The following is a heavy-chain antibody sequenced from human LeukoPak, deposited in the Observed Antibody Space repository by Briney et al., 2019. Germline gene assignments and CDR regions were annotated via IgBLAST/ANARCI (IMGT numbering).Heavy chain of an antibody. V-gene: IGHV3-21*01. CDR2: IRSYSSYI. D-gene: IGHD2-21*01. Sequence: GGSLRLSCAASGFTFSSYGMHWVRQAPGKGLEWVASIRSYSSYIHYGDSVKGRFTISRDDAKKSVYLQMDSLRADDTAVYYCARFAEVYYYVDVWGTGTTVTVSS. CDR3: ARFAEVYYYVDV. J-gene: IGHJ6*03. CDR1: GFTFSSYG.